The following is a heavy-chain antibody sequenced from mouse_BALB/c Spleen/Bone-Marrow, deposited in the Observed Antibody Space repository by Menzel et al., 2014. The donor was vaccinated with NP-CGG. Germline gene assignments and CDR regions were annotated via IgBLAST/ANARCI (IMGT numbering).Heavy chain of an antibody. D-gene: IGHD4-1*01. CDR2: ISSGSSPI. V-gene: IGHV5-17*02. Sequence: EVQLQQSGGGLVQPGGSRKLSCAASGFTFSSFGMHWVRQAPEKGLEWVAYISSGSSPIFYADTVEGRFTISRDNPKNTLFLQMTSLRSEDTAIYYCTRGGNWEDFDYWGQGTTLTVSS. CDR3: TRGGNWEDFDY. CDR1: GFTFSSFG. J-gene: IGHJ2*01.